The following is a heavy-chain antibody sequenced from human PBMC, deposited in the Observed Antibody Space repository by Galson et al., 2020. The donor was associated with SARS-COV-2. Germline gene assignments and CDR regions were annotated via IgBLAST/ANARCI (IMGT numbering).Heavy chain of an antibody. CDR3: ARDPDYDFWSGPMGV. D-gene: IGHD3-3*01. V-gene: IGHV4-61*02. CDR2: IYTSGST. J-gene: IGHJ6*02. CDR1: GGSISSGSYY. Sequence: SETLSLTCTVSGGSISSGSYYWSWIRQPAGKGLEWIGRIYTSGSTNYNPSRKSRVTISVDTSKNQFSLKLSSVTAADTAVYYCARDPDYDFWSGPMGVWGQGTTVTVSS.